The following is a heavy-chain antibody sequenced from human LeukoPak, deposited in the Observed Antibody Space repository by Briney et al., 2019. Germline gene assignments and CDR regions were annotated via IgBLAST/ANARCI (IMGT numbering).Heavy chain of an antibody. V-gene: IGHV3-74*01. CDR2: INPDESTT. Sequence: PGGFLRLSCAASGFTFNRYWIHWVRHAPGKGLEWVSRINPDESTTTYADSVKGRFTLSRDNAKNTVYLQMNSLRAEDTAVYYCARVLSGSWDWFDPWGQGTLVTVSS. CDR1: GFTFNRYW. J-gene: IGHJ5*02. D-gene: IGHD3-22*01. CDR3: ARVLSGSWDWFDP.